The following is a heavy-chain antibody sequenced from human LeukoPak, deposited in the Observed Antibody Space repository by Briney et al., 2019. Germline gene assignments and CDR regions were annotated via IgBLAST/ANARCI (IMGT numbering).Heavy chain of an antibody. V-gene: IGHV3-23*01. CDR1: GFTFSSYA. CDR3: AKVMKYSGYELYFDY. J-gene: IGHJ4*02. D-gene: IGHD5-12*01. CDR2: ISGSGGST. Sequence: GGSLRLSCAASGFTFSSYAMSWVRQAPGKGLEWVSAISGSGGSTYYADSVKGRFTISRDNSKNTLYLQMNSLRAEDTAVYYCAKVMKYSGYELYFDYWGQGTLVTVSS.